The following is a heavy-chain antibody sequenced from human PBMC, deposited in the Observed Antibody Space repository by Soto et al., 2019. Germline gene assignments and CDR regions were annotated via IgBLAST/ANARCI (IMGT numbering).Heavy chain of an antibody. CDR1: GFTFTNYG. J-gene: IGHJ4*02. CDR2: ISNDGSNK. V-gene: IGHV3-30*18. CDR3: AKDGAPRYCTRSSCHPAGAY. Sequence: QVQLVESGGGVVQPGRSLRLSCAGSGFTFTNYGLHWVRQAPGKGLEWVAAISNDGSNKHYADSVKGRFTISRDYSKNMLYLQMDSLRAEDTAVYYCAKDGAPRYCTRSSCHPAGAYWGQGTLGTVSS. D-gene: IGHD2-15*01.